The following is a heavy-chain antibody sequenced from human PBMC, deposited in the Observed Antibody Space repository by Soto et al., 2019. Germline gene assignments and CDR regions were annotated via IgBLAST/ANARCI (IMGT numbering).Heavy chain of an antibody. D-gene: IGHD3-3*01. V-gene: IGHV3-30-3*01. CDR1: GFTFSSYA. CDR2: ISYDGSNK. J-gene: IGHJ6*02. CDR3: ARDLSYLEWNYYGMDV. Sequence: GGSLRLSCAASGFTFSSYAMHWVRQAPGKGLEWVAVISYDGSNKYYADSVKGRFTISRDNSKNTLYLEMNNLRAADTAVYYCARDLSYLEWNYYGMDVWGQGTTVTVSS.